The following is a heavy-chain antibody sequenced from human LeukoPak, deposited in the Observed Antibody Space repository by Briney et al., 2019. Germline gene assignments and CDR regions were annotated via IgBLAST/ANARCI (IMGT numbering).Heavy chain of an antibody. CDR2: IWYDGSNK. J-gene: IGHJ4*02. V-gene: IGHV3-33*01. D-gene: IGHD5-18*01. CDR3: ARGGIQPNREFDY. CDR1: GFTFSSYG. Sequence: GGSLRLSCAASGFTFSSYGMHWVRQAPGKGLEWVAVIWYDGSNKYHADSVKGRFTISRDNSKNTLYLQMNSLRAEDTAVYYCARGGIQPNREFDYWGQGTLVTVSS.